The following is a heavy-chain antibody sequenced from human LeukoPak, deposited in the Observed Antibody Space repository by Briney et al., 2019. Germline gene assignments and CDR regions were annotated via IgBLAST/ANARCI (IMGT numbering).Heavy chain of an antibody. J-gene: IGHJ5*02. Sequence: ASVTVSCKASGYTFTNYAINWVRQAPGHGLEWMGWISIYNGNTNYTQNLQGRVTMTTDTSTNTAYMELRSLRSDDTAVYYCARDNSVEDTAWWFDPWGQGTLVTVSS. CDR3: ARDNSVEDTAWWFDP. D-gene: IGHD4-23*01. V-gene: IGHV1-18*01. CDR2: ISIYNGNT. CDR1: GYTFTNYA.